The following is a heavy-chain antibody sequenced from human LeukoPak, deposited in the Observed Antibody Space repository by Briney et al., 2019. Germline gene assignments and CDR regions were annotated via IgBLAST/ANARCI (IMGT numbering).Heavy chain of an antibody. CDR3: VTGLLWFGELSGPDY. CDR1: GVSISSSSYY. D-gene: IGHD3-10*01. J-gene: IGHJ4*02. Sequence: SETLSLTCTVSGVSISSSSYYWGWIRQPPGKGLEWIGSIYYSGSTYYNPSLKSRVTISVDPSKNQFSLKLSSVTAADTAVYYCVTGLLWFGELSGPDYWGQGTLVTVSS. V-gene: IGHV4-39*01. CDR2: IYYSGST.